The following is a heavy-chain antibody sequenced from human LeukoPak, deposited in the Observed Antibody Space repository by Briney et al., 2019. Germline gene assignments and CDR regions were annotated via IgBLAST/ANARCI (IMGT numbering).Heavy chain of an antibody. CDR3: ARDSHPMNYFDY. CDR2: IYHSGST. CDR1: GYSISSGYY. Sequence: PSETLSLTCTVSGYSISSGYYWGWIRQPPGKGLEWIGSIYHSGSTYYNPSLKSRVTISVDTSKNQFSLKLSSVTAADTAVYYCARDSHPMNYFDYWGQGTLVTVSS. J-gene: IGHJ4*02. V-gene: IGHV4-38-2*02.